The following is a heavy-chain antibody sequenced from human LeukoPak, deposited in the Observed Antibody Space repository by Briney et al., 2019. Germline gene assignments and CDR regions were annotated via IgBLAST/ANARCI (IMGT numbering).Heavy chain of an antibody. Sequence: GGSLRLSCAASGFTFSSYAMSWVRQAPGKGLEWVSSISSSSSYIYYADSVKGRFTISRDNAKNSLYLQMNSLRAEDTAVYYCARAAHYYYYMDVWGKGTTVTVSS. CDR2: ISSSSSYI. V-gene: IGHV3-21*01. CDR1: GFTFSSYA. J-gene: IGHJ6*03. CDR3: ARAAHYYYYMDV.